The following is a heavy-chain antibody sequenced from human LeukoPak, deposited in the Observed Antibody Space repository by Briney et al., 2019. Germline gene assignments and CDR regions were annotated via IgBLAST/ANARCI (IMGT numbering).Heavy chain of an antibody. CDR2: ISSSSSYI. D-gene: IGHD1-14*01. V-gene: IGHV3-21*01. CDR3: ARDPSGLSVLNLDY. CDR1: GGSISSGT. Sequence: ETLSLTCTVSGGSISSGTYYWGWIRQAPGKGLEWVSSISSSSSYIYYADSVKGRFTISRDNSKNTLYLQMNSLRAEDTAVYYCARDPSGLSVLNLDYWGQGTLVTVSS. J-gene: IGHJ4*02.